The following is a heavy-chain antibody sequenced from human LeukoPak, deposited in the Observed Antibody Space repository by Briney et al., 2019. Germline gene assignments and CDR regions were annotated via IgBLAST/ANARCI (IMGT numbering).Heavy chain of an antibody. Sequence: TGGSLRLSCAASGFTVSSNYMSWVRQAPGKGLEWVSYISSSGSTIYYADSVKGRFTISRDNAKNSPYLQMNSLRAEDTAVYYCARGGDWFDPWGQGTLVTVSS. CDR3: ARGGDWFDP. V-gene: IGHV3-11*04. CDR2: ISSSGSTI. J-gene: IGHJ5*02. CDR1: GFTVSSNY.